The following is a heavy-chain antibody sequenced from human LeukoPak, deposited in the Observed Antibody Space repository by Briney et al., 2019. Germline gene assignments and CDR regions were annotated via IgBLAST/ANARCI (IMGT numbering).Heavy chain of an antibody. CDR1: GFTFSNYW. Sequence: PGGSLRLSCAASGFTFSNYWMSWVRQAPGEGLEWVANIKQDGSGNYVDSVKGRFTISRDNAKNSLYLQMNSLRVDDTAVYYCARGSYWGGDYWGQGTLVTVSS. D-gene: IGHD7-27*01. CDR3: ARGSYWGGDY. CDR2: IKQDGSG. J-gene: IGHJ4*02. V-gene: IGHV3-7*01.